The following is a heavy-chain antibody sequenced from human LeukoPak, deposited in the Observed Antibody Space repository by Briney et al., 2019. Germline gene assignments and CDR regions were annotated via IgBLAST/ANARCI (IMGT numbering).Heavy chain of an antibody. D-gene: IGHD3-9*01. J-gene: IGHJ4*02. CDR2: IYSGGST. V-gene: IGHV3-66*01. Sequence: GGSLRLSCAASGFTVSSNYMSWVRQAPGKGLEWVSVIYSGGSTYYADSVKGRFTISRDNSKNTLCLQMNSLRAEDTAVYYCARTWGLTGLYYWGQGTLVTVSS. CDR1: GFTVSSNY. CDR3: ARTWGLTGLYY.